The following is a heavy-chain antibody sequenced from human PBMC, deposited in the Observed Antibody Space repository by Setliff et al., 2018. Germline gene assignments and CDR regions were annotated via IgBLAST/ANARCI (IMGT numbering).Heavy chain of an antibody. CDR1: GFTFSSYW. J-gene: IGHJ4*02. V-gene: IGHV3-7*03. CDR3: AKLVRGYVEALDN. Sequence: PGGSLRLSCAASGFTFSSYWMSWVRQAPGKGLEWVANIKQDGSEKYYVDSVKGRFTISRDNAKNSLYLEMNSLRAEDTAVYYCAKLVRGYVEALDNWGQGTLVTVSS. CDR2: IKQDGSEK. D-gene: IGHD5-18*01.